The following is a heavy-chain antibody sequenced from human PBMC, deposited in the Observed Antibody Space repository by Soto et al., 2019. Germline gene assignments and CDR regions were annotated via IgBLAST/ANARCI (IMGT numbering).Heavy chain of an antibody. D-gene: IGHD3-10*01. CDR1: GFTFSSYW. CDR2: IDEYGSTI. J-gene: IGHJ4*02. V-gene: IGHV3-74*01. Sequence: EVQLVESGGGLVQPGGSLRLSCAASGFTFSSYWMHWVRQVPGKGLLWVSRIDEYGSTINYADSVKGRFTISRDNARNTVYLEMNSLRAEDTALYYCTRDIGGKGAYWGPGTLVTVSS. CDR3: TRDIGGKGAY.